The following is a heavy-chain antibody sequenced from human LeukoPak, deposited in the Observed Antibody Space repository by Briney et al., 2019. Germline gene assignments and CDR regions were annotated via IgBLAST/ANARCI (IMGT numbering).Heavy chain of an antibody. CDR3: ARRLGGYNYALDF. CDR2: IYPGDSDT. V-gene: IGHV5-51*01. Sequence: GESLKISCQGSGYSFTTYWIVWVRQMPGKGLEWVGGIYPGDSDTRYGPSFQGQVTISADKSITTAYLQWSSLKASDTAMYYCARRLGGYNYALDFWGQGTLVTVSS. D-gene: IGHD5-18*01. J-gene: IGHJ4*02. CDR1: GYSFTTYW.